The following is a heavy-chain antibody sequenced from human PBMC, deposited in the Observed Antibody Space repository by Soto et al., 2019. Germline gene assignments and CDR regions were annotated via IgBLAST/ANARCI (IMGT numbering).Heavy chain of an antibody. CDR2: IKRDASEK. CDR1: GFAFGNYW. CDR3: EIDSCYGSGSSVYLDLHY. Sequence: EVQLVESGGDLVQPGGSLRLSCAASGFAFGNYWMSWVRQAPGKGLEWLATIKRDASEKKYVDSVKGRFTMSRDNDKNSLDLQIDSLSAEDTAVYYCEIDSCYGSGSSVYLDLHYWGHGTLVTVSS. J-gene: IGHJ4*01. V-gene: IGHV3-7*01. D-gene: IGHD3-10*01.